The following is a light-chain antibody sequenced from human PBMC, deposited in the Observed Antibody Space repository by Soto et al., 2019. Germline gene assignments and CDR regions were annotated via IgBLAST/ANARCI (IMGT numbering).Light chain of an antibody. CDR2: WAS. CDR1: QSILYSSNNKNY. CDR3: QQYYSSPLT. Sequence: DIVMTQSPDSLAVSLGETATINCKSSQSILYSSNNKNYLTWYQQKPGQPPKLLIYWASTRESGVPDRFSGSGSGTDFTLTISRLQAEDVAVYYCQQYYSSPLTFGGGTKV. V-gene: IGKV4-1*01. J-gene: IGKJ4*01.